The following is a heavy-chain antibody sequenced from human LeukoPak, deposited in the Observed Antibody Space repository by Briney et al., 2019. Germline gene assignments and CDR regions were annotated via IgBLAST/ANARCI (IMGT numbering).Heavy chain of an antibody. CDR2: INCKDGGT. J-gene: IGHJ4*02. Sequence: ASVKVSCKASGYTFTGYYIHWIRQAPGQGLEWMERINCKDGGTNYTQKFQGRVAMTGDTSINTAYLELSSLISDDTAVYYCARGAVRDSWGQGTLIVVSS. CDR1: GYTFTGYY. CDR3: ARGAVRDS. D-gene: IGHD6-6*01. V-gene: IGHV1-2*06.